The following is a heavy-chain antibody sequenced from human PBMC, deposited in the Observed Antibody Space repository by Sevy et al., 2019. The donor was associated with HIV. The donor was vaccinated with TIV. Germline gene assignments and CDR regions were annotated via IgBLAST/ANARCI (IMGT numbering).Heavy chain of an antibody. CDR3: AGITRVLWFGELSSFDAFDI. D-gene: IGHD3-10*01. J-gene: IGHJ3*02. CDR1: GYTFTSYG. CDR2: ISAYNGNT. Sequence: ASVKVSCKASGYTFTSYGISWVRQAPGQGLEWMGWISAYNGNTNYAQKLQGRVTMTTDTSTSTAYMELRSLRSDDTAVYYCAGITRVLWFGELSSFDAFDIWGQGTMVTVSS. V-gene: IGHV1-18*01.